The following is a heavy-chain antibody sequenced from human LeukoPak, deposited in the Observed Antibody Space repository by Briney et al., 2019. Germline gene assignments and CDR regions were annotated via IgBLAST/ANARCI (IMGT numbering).Heavy chain of an antibody. CDR1: GFTFSSYA. V-gene: IGHV3-23*01. CDR3: ANPLRFLEWLHMDY. D-gene: IGHD3-3*01. CDR2: SSGSGGST. Sequence: PGGSLRLSCAASGFTFSSYAMSWVRQAPGKGLEWVSASSGSGGSTYYADSAKGRVTISRDNSKNTLYLQKNSLRAEDTAVYYGANPLRFLEWLHMDYWGQGTLVTVSS. J-gene: IGHJ4*02.